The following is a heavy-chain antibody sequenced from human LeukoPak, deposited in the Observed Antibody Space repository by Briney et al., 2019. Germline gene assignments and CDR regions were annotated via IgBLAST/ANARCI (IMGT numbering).Heavy chain of an antibody. J-gene: IGHJ3*02. V-gene: IGHV1-18*01. CDR2: ISAYNGNT. CDR3: ARTVTKVTTCAFDI. Sequence: ASVKVSCKASGYTFTSYGISWVRQAPGHGLEWMGWISAYNGNTNYAQKLQGRVTMTTDTSTSTAYMELRSLRSDDTAVYYCARTVTKVTTCAFDIWGQGTMVTVSS. D-gene: IGHD4-17*01. CDR1: GYTFTSYG.